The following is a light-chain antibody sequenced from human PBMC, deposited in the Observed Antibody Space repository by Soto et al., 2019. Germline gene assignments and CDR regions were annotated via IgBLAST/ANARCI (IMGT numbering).Light chain of an antibody. Sequence: EIVLTQSPATLSLSPGERATISCRASQSVASYLAWYQQKPGQAPRLLIYDASIRATGTPARFSGSASGTDFTLTISSLEPEDFAVYYCQQRCDWPLTFGGGTRVEIK. V-gene: IGKV3-11*01. CDR1: QSVASY. CDR3: QQRCDWPLT. CDR2: DAS. J-gene: IGKJ4*01.